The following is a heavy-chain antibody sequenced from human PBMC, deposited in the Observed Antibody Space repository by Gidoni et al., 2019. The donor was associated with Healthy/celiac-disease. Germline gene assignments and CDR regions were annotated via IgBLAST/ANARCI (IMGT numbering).Heavy chain of an antibody. J-gene: IGHJ4*02. D-gene: IGHD6-13*01. CDR2: IKSKTGDGKT. V-gene: IGHV3-15*01. Sequence: EVQLLESGGGLVQPGGSLRPPCAASGFPFCSYGMSSVRQASGEGLAWVGRIKSKTGDGKTDYAAPVKGRFTISRDDSKNTLYLQMNSLKTEDTAVYYCTTLGGSRIDYWGQGTLVTVSS. CDR3: TTLGGSRIDY. CDR1: GFPFCSYG.